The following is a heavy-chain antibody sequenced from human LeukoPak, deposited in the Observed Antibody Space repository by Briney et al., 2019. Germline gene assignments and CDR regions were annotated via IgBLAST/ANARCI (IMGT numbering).Heavy chain of an antibody. V-gene: IGHV3-30*18. J-gene: IGHJ4*02. CDR1: GFTFSSYG. CDR3: AKAQIPYGSGSYYKGY. CDR2: ISYDGSNK. Sequence: GGSLRLSCAASGFTFSSYGMHWVRQAPGQGLEWVAVISYDGSNKYYADSVKGRFTISRDNSKNTLYLQMNSLRAEDTAVYYCAKAQIPYGSGSYYKGYWGQGTLVTVSS. D-gene: IGHD3-10*01.